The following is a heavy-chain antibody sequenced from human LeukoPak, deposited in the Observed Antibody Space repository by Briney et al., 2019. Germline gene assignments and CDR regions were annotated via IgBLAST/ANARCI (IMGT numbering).Heavy chain of an antibody. J-gene: IGHJ4*02. CDR3: ARTSLYDSASDY. CDR1: GYTFSGYY. D-gene: IGHD3-22*01. V-gene: IGHV1-2*02. Sequence: ASVKVSCKASGYTFSGYYMHWVRQASGQGLEWMGWINPNSGGTKYAQKFQGRVTMTRDTSISTAYMELTRLRSDDTAVYYCARTSLYDSASDYWGQGTLVTVSS. CDR2: INPNSGGT.